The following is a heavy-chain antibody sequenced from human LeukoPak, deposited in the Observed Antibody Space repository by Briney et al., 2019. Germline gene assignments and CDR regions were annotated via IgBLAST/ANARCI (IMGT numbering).Heavy chain of an antibody. CDR3: AKAQGTTYYFDY. Sequence: PGGSLRLSCAASGFTFSSYAMSWVRQAPGKGLEWVSTISGSGGITDYADSVKGRLTISRDNSKNTLYLQMNSLRGEDTAVYYCAKAQGTTYYFDYWGQGTLVTVSS. J-gene: IGHJ4*02. V-gene: IGHV3-23*01. D-gene: IGHD2/OR15-2a*01. CDR2: ISGSGGIT. CDR1: GFTFSSYA.